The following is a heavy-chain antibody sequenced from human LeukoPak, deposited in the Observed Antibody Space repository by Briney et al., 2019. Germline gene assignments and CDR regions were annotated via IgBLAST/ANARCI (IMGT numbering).Heavy chain of an antibody. Sequence: PGGSLRLSCAASGFSFINYSMNWVRQAPGKGLEWVSSISSSSSYIYYADSVKGRFTISRDNSKNTLWLQMNSLRAEDTAVYYCARDRGYSDGHPFDIWGQGTMVTVSS. CDR2: ISSSSSYI. D-gene: IGHD5-18*01. CDR3: ARDRGYSDGHPFDI. CDR1: GFSFINYS. J-gene: IGHJ3*02. V-gene: IGHV3-21*01.